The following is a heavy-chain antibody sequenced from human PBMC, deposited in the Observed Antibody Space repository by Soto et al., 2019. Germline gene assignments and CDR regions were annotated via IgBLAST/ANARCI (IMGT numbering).Heavy chain of an antibody. Sequence: QVQLQQWGAGLLKPSETLSLTCAVYGGFVSSGSYYWSWIRQPPGKGLEWIGEMSHSGGTHFNPSLKSRVTISVDTSKNQFSLKMSSVTAADTALYYCARVERGTATPVVDAFAIWGPETMVTVSS. CDR1: GGFVSSGSYY. J-gene: IGHJ3*02. CDR3: ARVERGTATPVVDAFAI. V-gene: IGHV4-34*01. D-gene: IGHD2-21*02. CDR2: MSHSGGT.